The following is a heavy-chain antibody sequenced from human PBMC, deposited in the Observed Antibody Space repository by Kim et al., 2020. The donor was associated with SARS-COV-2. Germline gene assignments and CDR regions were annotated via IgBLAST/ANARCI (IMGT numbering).Heavy chain of an antibody. D-gene: IGHD2-15*01. V-gene: IGHV3-23*01. J-gene: IGHJ4*02. CDR2: ISGSGGST. CDR3: AKDVGDRIVVVVAADYYFDY. Sequence: GGSLRLSCAASGFTFSSYAMSWVRQAPGKGLEWVSAISGSGGSTYYADSVKGRFTISRDNSKNTLYLQMNSLRAEDTAVYYCAKDVGDRIVVVVAADYYFDYWGQGTLVTVSS. CDR1: GFTFSSYA.